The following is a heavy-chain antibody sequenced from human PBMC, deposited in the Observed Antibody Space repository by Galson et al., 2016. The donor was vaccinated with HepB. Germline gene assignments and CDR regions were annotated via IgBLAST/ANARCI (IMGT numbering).Heavy chain of an antibody. J-gene: IGHJ3*02. CDR1: GFAFSNYA. V-gene: IGHV3-23*01. Sequence: SLRLSCAASGFAFSNYAMNWVRQAPGKRLEWVSSITGSGDTTYHADSVKGRITISRDNSKSTLYLQMSSLRAEDTALYYCSKPWYYHDGSGYHPDAFDIWGLGTMVTVSS. CDR2: ITGSGDTT. CDR3: SKPWYYHDGSGYHPDAFDI. D-gene: IGHD3-22*01.